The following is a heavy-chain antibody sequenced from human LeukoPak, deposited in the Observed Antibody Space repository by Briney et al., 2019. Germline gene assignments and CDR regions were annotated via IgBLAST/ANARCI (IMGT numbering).Heavy chain of an antibody. CDR1: GGSISSYY. CDR3: ARDLRGSYVFDY. J-gene: IGHJ4*02. Sequence: SETLSLTCTVSGGSISSYYWSWIRQPPGKGLEWIGYIYYSGSTNYNPSLESRVTISVDTSKNQFSLKLSSVTAADTAVYYCARDLRGSYVFDYWGQGTLVTVSS. V-gene: IGHV4-59*01. D-gene: IGHD1-26*01. CDR2: IYYSGST.